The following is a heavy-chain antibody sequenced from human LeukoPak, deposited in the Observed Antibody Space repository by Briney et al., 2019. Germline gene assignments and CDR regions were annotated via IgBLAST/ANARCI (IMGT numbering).Heavy chain of an antibody. CDR2: INPSGGST. J-gene: IGHJ5*02. V-gene: IGHV1-46*01. CDR1: GYTVTIYY. D-gene: IGHD1-26*01. CDR3: ASSGSGSYESWFDP. Sequence: ASVTVSCKASGYTVTIYYMHWVRQATGQGLEWMGIINPSGGSTSYAQKFQGRVTMTRDTPTSTVYMELSSLRSDDTAVYYCASSGSGSYESWFDPWGQGTLVTVSS.